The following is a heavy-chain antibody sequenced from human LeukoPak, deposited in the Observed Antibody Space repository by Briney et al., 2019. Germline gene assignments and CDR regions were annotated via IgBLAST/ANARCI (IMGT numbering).Heavy chain of an antibody. V-gene: IGHV4-34*01. CDR3: ASTGDYYYYCYMDV. CDR2: INHSGST. J-gene: IGHJ6*03. D-gene: IGHD4-17*01. CDR1: GGSFSGYY. Sequence: SETLSLTCAVYGGSFSGYYWSWIRQPPGKGLEWIGEINHSGSTNYNPSLKSRVTISVDTSKNQFSLKLSSVTAADTAVYYCASTGDYYYYCYMDVWGKGTTVTVSS.